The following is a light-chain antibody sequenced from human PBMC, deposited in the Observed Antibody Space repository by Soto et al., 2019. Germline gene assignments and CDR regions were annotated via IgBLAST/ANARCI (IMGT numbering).Light chain of an antibody. CDR3: QQCRNWPLT. CDR1: QKVYNN. Sequence: EIVMTQSPATLSVSPGEGATLSCKASQKVYNNLAWYQQRPGHPPRFLTYDASTRATGISARFSGSGFGTVFTLTISSLQSEDFAVYFCQQCRNWPLTFGGGTKVDIK. J-gene: IGKJ4*01. V-gene: IGKV3-15*01. CDR2: DAS.